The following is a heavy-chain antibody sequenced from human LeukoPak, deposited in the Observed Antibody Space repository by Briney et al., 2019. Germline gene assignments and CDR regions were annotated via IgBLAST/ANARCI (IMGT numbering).Heavy chain of an antibody. J-gene: IGHJ5*02. D-gene: IGHD5-18*01. CDR2: IKQDGSDK. V-gene: IGHV3-7*01. CDR3: ARVSVMVRSWWFDP. Sequence: GGSLRLSCAASGFTFSSYWMSWVRQAPGKGLEWVANIKQDGSDKYYVDSVKGRFIISRGNAKNSVYLQMNSLRVEDTAVYYCARVSVMVRSWWFDPWGQGTLVTVSS. CDR1: GFTFSSYW.